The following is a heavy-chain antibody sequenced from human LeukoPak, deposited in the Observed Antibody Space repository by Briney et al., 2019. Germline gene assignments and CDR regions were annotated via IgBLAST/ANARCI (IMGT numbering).Heavy chain of an antibody. D-gene: IGHD6-13*01. CDR3: ARATRNSIAAAALGY. CDR2: IYYSGST. CDR1: GGSISSGGYY. J-gene: IGHJ4*02. Sequence: SETLSLTCTVSGGSISSGGYYWSWIRQHPGKGLEWIGYIYYSGSTYYNPSLKSRVTISVDTSKNQFSLKLSSVTAADTAVYYCARATRNSIAAAALGYWGQGTLVTVSS. V-gene: IGHV4-31*03.